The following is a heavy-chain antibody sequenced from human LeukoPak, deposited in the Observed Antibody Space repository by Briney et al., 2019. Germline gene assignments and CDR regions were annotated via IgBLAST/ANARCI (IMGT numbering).Heavy chain of an antibody. CDR2: ISAYNGNT. D-gene: IGHD4-23*01. J-gene: IGHJ6*03. V-gene: IGHV1-18*01. Sequence: ASVKVTCKASGYTFTSYGISWVRQAPGQGLEWMGWISAYNGNTYHAQMFQGRVTMTTDTSTSTAYLELRSLRSDDTAVYYCARDQDHTVVTLYSYYYMDVWGKGTTVTVSS. CDR1: GYTFTSYG. CDR3: ARDQDHTVVTLYSYYYMDV.